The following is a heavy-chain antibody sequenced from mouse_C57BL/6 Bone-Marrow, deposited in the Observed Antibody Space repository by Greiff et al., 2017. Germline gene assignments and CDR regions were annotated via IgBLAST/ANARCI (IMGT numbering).Heavy chain of an antibody. CDR3: ARDYGSRDYAKYY. V-gene: IGHV1-53*01. CDR1: GYTFTSYW. J-gene: IGHJ4*01. Sequence: QVQLQQPGTELVKPGASVKLSCKASGYTFTSYWMHWVKQRPGPGLEWIGNINPSNVGTNYNEKFKSKATLTVDKSSSTAYMQLSSLTSEDSAVYYCARDYGSRDYAKYYWGQGTSGTVSS. D-gene: IGHD1-1*01. CDR2: INPSNVGT.